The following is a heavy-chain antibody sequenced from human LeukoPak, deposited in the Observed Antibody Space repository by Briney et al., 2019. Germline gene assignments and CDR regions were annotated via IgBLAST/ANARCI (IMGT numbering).Heavy chain of an antibody. J-gene: IGHJ4*02. CDR3: AKDPPSLYYDISGYFFDY. D-gene: IGHD3-22*01. Sequence: PGGALRLSCAASGVTFSSYIMHWGREAPGKRVGRGAFIREDGSNKYYADSVKGLFTISRDNSKNTLYLQMNSLRAEDTAVYYCAKDPPSLYYDISGYFFDYWGQGTLVTVSS. CDR1: GVTFSSYI. CDR2: IREDGSNK. V-gene: IGHV3-30*02.